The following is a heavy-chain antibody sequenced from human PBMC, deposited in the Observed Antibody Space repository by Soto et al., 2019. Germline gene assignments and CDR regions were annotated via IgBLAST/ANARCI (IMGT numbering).Heavy chain of an antibody. CDR3: ASLTGVLGLVLDY. CDR1: GYLFTEND. D-gene: IGHD3-10*01. J-gene: IGHJ4*01. Sequence: GASVKVSCKASGYLFTENDINWVRQATGQGPEWMGWMNPKSGNTGYAQKFQGRVSMTRDNSTTTAYMEMRSLGSDDTAVYYCASLTGVLGLVLDYWGHGTQLTVSS. CDR2: MNPKSGNT. V-gene: IGHV1-8*01.